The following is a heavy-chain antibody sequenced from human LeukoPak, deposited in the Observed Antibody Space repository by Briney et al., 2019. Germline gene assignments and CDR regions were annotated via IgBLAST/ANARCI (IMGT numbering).Heavy chain of an antibody. D-gene: IGHD4-11*01. J-gene: IGHJ4*02. Sequence: ASVKVSCKASVYTFTSNYMHWVRQAPGQGLEWMGIISPSVGSTTYAQKFQGRVTMTRDTSTNTVYMELSSLRSDDTAVYYCVRDLQVSSTFDYWGQGTLVTVSS. V-gene: IGHV1-46*01. CDR2: ISPSVGST. CDR3: VRDLQVSSTFDY. CDR1: VYTFTSNY.